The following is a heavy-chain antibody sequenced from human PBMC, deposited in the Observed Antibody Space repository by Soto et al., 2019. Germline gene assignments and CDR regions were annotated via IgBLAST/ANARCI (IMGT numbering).Heavy chain of an antibody. J-gene: IGHJ4*02. D-gene: IGHD6-19*01. CDR3: ARHIPRAGTVFDY. CDR1: GDSISSGGYY. Sequence: SETLSLTCTVSGDSISSGGYYWSLIRQHPGKGLEWIGYISDSESTYYNPSLESRVTISVDSSKNVFSLRLSSVTATDTAVYYCARHIPRAGTVFDYWGQGTLVTVSS. V-gene: IGHV4-61*08. CDR2: ISDSEST.